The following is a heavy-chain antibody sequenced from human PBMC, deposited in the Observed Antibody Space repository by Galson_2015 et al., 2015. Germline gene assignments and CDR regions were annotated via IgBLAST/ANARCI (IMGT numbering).Heavy chain of an antibody. CDR3: ARIEDGYDILTGYYTHDNWFDP. J-gene: IGHJ5*02. V-gene: IGHV2-26*01. D-gene: IGHD3-9*01. CDR1: GFSLSNARMG. Sequence: PALVKPTQTLTLTCTVSGFSLSNARMGVSWIRQPPGKALEWLAHIFSNDEKSYSTSLKSRLTISKDTSKSQVVLTMTNMDPVDTATYYCARIEDGYDILTGYYTHDNWFDPWGQGTLVTVSS. CDR2: IFSNDEK.